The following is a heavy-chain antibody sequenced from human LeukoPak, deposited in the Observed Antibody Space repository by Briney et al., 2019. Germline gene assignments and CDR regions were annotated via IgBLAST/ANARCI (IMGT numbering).Heavy chain of an antibody. CDR2: IYYSGST. D-gene: IGHD4-17*01. J-gene: IGHJ4*02. CDR3: ARVRGAGGDYFFDY. Sequence: SETLSLTCTVSGGSISSYYWSWIRQPPGKGLEWIGHIYYSGSTNYNPSLKSRVTISVDTSKNQFSLKLSSVTAADTAVYYCARVRGAGGDYFFDYWGQGTLVTVSS. CDR1: GGSISSYY. V-gene: IGHV4-59*01.